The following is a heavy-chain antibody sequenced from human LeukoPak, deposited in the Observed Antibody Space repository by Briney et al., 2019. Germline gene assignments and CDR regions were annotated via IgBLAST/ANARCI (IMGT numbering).Heavy chain of an antibody. J-gene: IGHJ6*02. CDR2: ISPNSGGT. D-gene: IGHD7-27*01. V-gene: IGHV1-2*02. CDR1: GYTFTGYY. CDR3: ARVPGDLGDV. Sequence: ASVKVSCKASGYTFTGYYMHWVRQAPGQGLEWRGWISPNSGGTNYAQKLQRRVTITRDTSISTAYMELSRVRSADPAVYYCARVPGDLGDVWGQGTTVTVSS.